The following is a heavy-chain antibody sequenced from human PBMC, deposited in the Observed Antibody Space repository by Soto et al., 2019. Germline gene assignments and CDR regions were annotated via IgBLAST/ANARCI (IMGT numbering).Heavy chain of an antibody. V-gene: IGHV4-31*03. Sequence: PSETLSLTCTVSGGSIRSSSHYWSWIRQHPGKGLEWIGYIYYSGTTYYNPSLKSRLTISIDTSKNQFSLKLTSVTAADTAVYYCTRECSGYDKNRFDPWGQGTLVTVSS. J-gene: IGHJ5*02. CDR1: GGSIRSSSHY. CDR3: TRECSGYDKNRFDP. D-gene: IGHD5-12*01. CDR2: IYYSGTT.